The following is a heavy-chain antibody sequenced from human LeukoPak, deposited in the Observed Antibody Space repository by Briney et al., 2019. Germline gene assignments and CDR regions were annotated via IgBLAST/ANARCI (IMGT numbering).Heavy chain of an antibody. Sequence: GGSLRLSCAASGLTVSSNSMSWVGQAPGKGLEWVSVIYSGGRTDYADSVKGRFTISRDNSQNRLYLQMNSLRAEDTAVYYCASAGGKSFDFWGQGTLVTVSS. CDR1: GLTVSSNS. D-gene: IGHD4-23*01. V-gene: IGHV3-53*01. J-gene: IGHJ4*02. CDR3: ASAGGKSFDF. CDR2: IYSGGRT.